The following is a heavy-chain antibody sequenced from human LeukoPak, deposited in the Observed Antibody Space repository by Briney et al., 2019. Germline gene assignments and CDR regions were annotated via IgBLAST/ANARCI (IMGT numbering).Heavy chain of an antibody. Sequence: PGGSLRLSCAASGFTVSSNYMSWVRQAPGKGLEWVSVIYSGGSTYYADSVKGRFTISRDNSKNTLYLQMNSLRAEDTAVYYCAIQSGYPDPDDAFDIWGQGTMVTVSS. CDR2: IYSGGST. J-gene: IGHJ3*02. CDR3: AIQSGYPDPDDAFDI. V-gene: IGHV3-53*01. D-gene: IGHD3-22*01. CDR1: GFTVSSNY.